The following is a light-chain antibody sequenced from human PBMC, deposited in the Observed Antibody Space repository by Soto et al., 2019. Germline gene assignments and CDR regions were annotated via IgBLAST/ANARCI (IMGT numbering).Light chain of an antibody. CDR2: DVA. V-gene: IGLV2-11*01. Sequence: QFVLTQHRSASGYPGHSLTISCTGTDSPIGFYNFVSWYQQHPDKAPHIVIYDVAKRPSGVPDRFSGSKSGKTASLTISGLQADDEADYYCCSYAGTYNYVFGTGTKVTV. J-gene: IGLJ1*01. CDR3: CSYAGTYNYV. CDR1: DSPIGFYNF.